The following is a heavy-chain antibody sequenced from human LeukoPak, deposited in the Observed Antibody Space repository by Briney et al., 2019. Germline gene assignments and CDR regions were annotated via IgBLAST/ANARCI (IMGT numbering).Heavy chain of an antibody. Sequence: ASVKVSCKASGYTFTSYYMHWVRQAPGQGLEWMGIINPSGGSTSYAQKFQGRVTMTRDTSTSTVYMELSSLRSEDTAVYYCATDIATADYSSSSQVRQMGYWGQGTLVTVSS. CDR2: INPSGGST. V-gene: IGHV1-46*01. CDR3: ATDIATADYSSSSQVRQMGY. D-gene: IGHD6-6*01. CDR1: GYTFTSYY. J-gene: IGHJ4*02.